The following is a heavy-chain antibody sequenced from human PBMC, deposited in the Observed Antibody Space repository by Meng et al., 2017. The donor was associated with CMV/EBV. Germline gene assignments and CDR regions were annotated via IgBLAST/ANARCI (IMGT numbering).Heavy chain of an antibody. D-gene: IGHD6-13*01. V-gene: IGHV3-74*01. J-gene: IGHJ4*02. CDR2: INSDGSST. CDR1: GFTFSSYW. Sequence: GGSLRLSCAASGFTFSSYWMHWVRQAPGEVLVWVSRINSDGSSTSYADSVKGRFTISRDNAKNTLYLQMNSLRAEDTAVYYCAKRFSLQSLGSSWYVRDYWGQGTLVTVSS. CDR3: AKRFSLQSLGSSWYVRDY.